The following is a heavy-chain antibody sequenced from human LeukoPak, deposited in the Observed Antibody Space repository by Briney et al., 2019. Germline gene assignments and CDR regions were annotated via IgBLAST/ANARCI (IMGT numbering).Heavy chain of an antibody. CDR1: GFGFSGYV. CDR2: IGRSGDYT. V-gene: IGHV3-23*01. J-gene: IGHJ4*02. D-gene: IGHD4-17*01. Sequence: GGSVRLSCVAPGFGFSGYVMSWGARAQGRGGGWVSVIGRSGDYTHYADSVKGRFTISRDNSKNTLSLQMSSLRAEDTAIYYCAKDRDDSGDYAFDYWGQGVLVTVSS. CDR3: AKDRDDSGDYAFDY.